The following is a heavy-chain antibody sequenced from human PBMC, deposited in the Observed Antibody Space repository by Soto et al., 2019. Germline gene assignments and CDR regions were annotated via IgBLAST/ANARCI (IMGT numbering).Heavy chain of an antibody. D-gene: IGHD3-10*01. Sequence: GGSLRLSCAASGFNFGPFWMHWVRQVPGKGLVWVSHINSDGSTIVYADSVKGRFTISRDNAKNTLFLQMNSLRVEDTAMYYCTRDRGYPDSFDIWGQGTMVTVSS. J-gene: IGHJ3*02. V-gene: IGHV3-74*01. CDR2: INSDGSTI. CDR3: TRDRGYPDSFDI. CDR1: GFNFGPFW.